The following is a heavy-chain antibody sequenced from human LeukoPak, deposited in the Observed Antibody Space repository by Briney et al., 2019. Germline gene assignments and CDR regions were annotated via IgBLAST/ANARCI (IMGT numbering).Heavy chain of an antibody. CDR2: ISGSGGNT. CDR3: AKPATYYYDSSGYAGWDY. D-gene: IGHD3-22*01. Sequence: GGSLRLSCVASEFTFNNYAMAWVRQGPGKGLEWVSSISGSGGNTYYADSVKGRFTISRDNSKNTLYLQMNSLRAEDTAVYYCAKPATYYYDSSGYAGWDYWGQGTLVTVSS. V-gene: IGHV3-23*01. J-gene: IGHJ4*02. CDR1: EFTFNNYA.